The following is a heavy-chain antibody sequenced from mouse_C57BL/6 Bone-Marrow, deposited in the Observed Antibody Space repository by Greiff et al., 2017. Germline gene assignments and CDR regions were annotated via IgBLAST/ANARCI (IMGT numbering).Heavy chain of an antibody. Sequence: QVQLQQSGPELVKPGASVKLSCTASGYTFTSYDINWVKQRPGQGLEWIGWIYPRDGSTKYTEKYNGKATLTVDTSSSTAYMELHSLTSEDSAVYFCARVEFDGSSGDWYFDVWGTGTTVTVSS. CDR1: GYTFTSYD. CDR3: ARVEFDGSSGDWYFDV. V-gene: IGHV1-85*01. D-gene: IGHD1-1*01. CDR2: IYPRDGST. J-gene: IGHJ1*03.